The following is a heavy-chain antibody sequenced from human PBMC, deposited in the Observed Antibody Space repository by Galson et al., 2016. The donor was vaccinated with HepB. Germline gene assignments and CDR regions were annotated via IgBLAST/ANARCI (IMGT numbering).Heavy chain of an antibody. CDR1: GFTFSTYG. CDR3: AKDHGCSYGYLAY. J-gene: IGHJ4*02. Sequence: SLRLSCAASGFTFSTYGMHWVRQAPGKGLDWVAVISYDGSNKYYADSVKGRFTISRDSSKNTLYLQMNSLRAEDTAVYYCAKDHGCSYGYLAYWGQGTLVTVSS. V-gene: IGHV3-30*18. CDR2: ISYDGSNK. D-gene: IGHD5-18*01.